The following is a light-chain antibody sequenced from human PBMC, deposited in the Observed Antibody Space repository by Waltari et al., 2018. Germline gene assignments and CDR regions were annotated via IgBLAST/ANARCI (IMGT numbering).Light chain of an antibody. Sequence: DAQMTQSPSSLSASVGESVTITCRASQSIANYLNWYPQKPGKVPKLLIYAASSLHSGVPSRFSGSRSGTEFTLTITNLQPEDFATYYCQQSYTTLTFGGGTKVE. J-gene: IGKJ4*01. CDR3: QQSYTTLT. CDR1: QSIANY. V-gene: IGKV1-39*01. CDR2: AAS.